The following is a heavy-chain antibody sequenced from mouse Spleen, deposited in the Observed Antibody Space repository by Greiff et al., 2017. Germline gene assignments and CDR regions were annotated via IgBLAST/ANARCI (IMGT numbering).Heavy chain of an antibody. CDR1: GFTFSDYY. V-gene: IGHV5-12*02. J-gene: IGHJ4*01. CDR3: ARPQHIFTTTGAMDY. D-gene: IGHD2-12*01. CDR2: ISNGGGST. Sequence: DVMLVESGGGLVQPGGSLKLSCATSGFTFSDYYMYWVRQTPEKRLEWVAYISNGGGSTYYPDTVKGRFTISRDNAKNTLYLQMSRLKSEDTAMYYCARPQHIFTTTGAMDYWGQGTSVTVSS.